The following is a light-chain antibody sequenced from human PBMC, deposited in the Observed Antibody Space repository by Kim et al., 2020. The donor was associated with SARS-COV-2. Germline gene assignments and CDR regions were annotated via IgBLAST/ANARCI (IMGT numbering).Light chain of an antibody. CDR3: QQRDSWPLT. V-gene: IGKV3-11*01. CDR1: QSIGNS. J-gene: IGKJ4*01. Sequence: LSPGETATLSCRASQSIGNSLAWFQQRAGQAPRLLIHDTSHRAAAIPARFSGSGSGTDFTLTISSLEPEDFATYFCQQRDSWPLTFGGGTKVDIK. CDR2: DTS.